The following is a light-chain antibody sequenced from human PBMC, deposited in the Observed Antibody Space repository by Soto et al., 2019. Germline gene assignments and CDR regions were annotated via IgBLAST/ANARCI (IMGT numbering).Light chain of an antibody. CDR1: SSNIGTGYD. CDR3: QSYDTSLRGVI. Sequence: QLVLTQPPSVSGAPGQRVTISCTGSSSNIGTGYDVHWYQQLPGKAPKLLIFEDNNRPSGVPDRFSGSKSGTSASLAITGLQAEDEADYYCQSYDTSLRGVIFGEGTKLTVL. J-gene: IGLJ2*01. CDR2: EDN. V-gene: IGLV1-40*01.